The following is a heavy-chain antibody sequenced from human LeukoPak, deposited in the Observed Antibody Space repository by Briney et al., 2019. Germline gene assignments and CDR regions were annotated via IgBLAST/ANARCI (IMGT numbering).Heavy chain of an antibody. Sequence: GGSLRLSCAASGFTFSSYEMNWVRQAPGKGLEWVSYISGSGTTIYYADSVKGRFTISRDNAKNSLYLQMNSLRAEDTAVYLCARDRSTVAAWVDYWGQGTLVTVSS. D-gene: IGHD4-23*01. J-gene: IGHJ4*02. CDR3: ARDRSTVAAWVDY. CDR2: ISGSGTTI. V-gene: IGHV3-48*03. CDR1: GFTFSSYE.